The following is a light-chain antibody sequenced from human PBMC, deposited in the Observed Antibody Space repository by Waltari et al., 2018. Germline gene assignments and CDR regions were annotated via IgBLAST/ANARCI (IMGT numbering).Light chain of an antibody. CDR3: CSFAAICFYV. CDR1: TNAVGSDNY. CDR2: DVS. J-gene: IGLJ1*01. V-gene: IGLV2-11*01. Sequence: QSALPPPRALAGSPGQSVTIYCTGTTNAVGSDNYVCWYQQHPGKAPKLMIYDVSERPSGVPDRFSGSKSGNTASLTISGLQAEDEADYYCCSFAAICFYVFGTETKVTVL.